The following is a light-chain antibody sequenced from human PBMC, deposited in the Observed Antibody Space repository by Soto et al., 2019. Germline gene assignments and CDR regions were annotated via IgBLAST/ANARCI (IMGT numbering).Light chain of an antibody. CDR1: ESLSTY. Sequence: EIGMTQSPATLSVSPGERVTLSCRASESLSTYLAWYQQKPGQAPRLRIYGASTKATGIPARFSGSGSATDFTLTISSLQSEDFAVYYCQSYNDWPFTFGQGTKLEI. CDR3: QSYNDWPFT. CDR2: GAS. V-gene: IGKV3-15*01. J-gene: IGKJ2*01.